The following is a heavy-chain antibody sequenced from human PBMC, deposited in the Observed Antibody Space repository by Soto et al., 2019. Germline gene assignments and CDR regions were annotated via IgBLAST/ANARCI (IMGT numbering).Heavy chain of an antibody. Sequence: EVQLLESGVGLVQPGGSLRLSCAASGFIFRNFGMNWVCQAPGKGPEWVSGISGRRGIGDIKYADSVKGRFTISRDNSRNTLYLQMDSLRGEDTAVYYCAKGLESTTMTIEASFDYWGQRILVRV. CDR2: ISGRRGIGDI. CDR3: AKGLESTTMTIEASFDY. V-gene: IGHV3-23*01. D-gene: IGHD3-9*01. CDR1: GFIFRNFG. J-gene: IGHJ4*02.